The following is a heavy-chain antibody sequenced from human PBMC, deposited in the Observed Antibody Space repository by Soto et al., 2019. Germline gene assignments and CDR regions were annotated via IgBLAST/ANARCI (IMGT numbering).Heavy chain of an antibody. Sequence: AAVKGSFKTSGYTFTSYYMHWVRQAPGQGLECMGWISAYNGNTNYAQKLQVRVTMTTDTSTSTAYMELRSLRSDDTAVYYCARDTLDYYDSRGIDYWSRGTLVAVS. CDR2: ISAYNGNT. CDR1: GYTFTSYY. D-gene: IGHD3-22*01. J-gene: IGHJ4*02. V-gene: IGHV1-18*04. CDR3: ARDTLDYYDSRGIDY.